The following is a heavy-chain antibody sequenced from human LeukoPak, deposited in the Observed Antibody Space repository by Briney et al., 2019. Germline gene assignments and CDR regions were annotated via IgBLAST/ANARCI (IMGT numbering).Heavy chain of an antibody. CDR3: ARDFCSGGSCYPDAFDI. Sequence: GGSLTLSCAASDFTLSSYAMSWVRQAPGKGLEWVSRISGSSGRTSYPDSVTGRFTISRDNSKNMVYLQMNSLRAEDTAIYYCARDFCSGGSCYPDAFDIWGQGTMVTVSS. D-gene: IGHD2-15*01. CDR2: ISGSSGRT. V-gene: IGHV3-23*01. CDR1: DFTLSSYA. J-gene: IGHJ3*02.